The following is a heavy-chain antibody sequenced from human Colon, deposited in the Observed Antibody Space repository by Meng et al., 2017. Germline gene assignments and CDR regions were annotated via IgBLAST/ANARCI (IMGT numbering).Heavy chain of an antibody. CDR1: GGSVSSASYY. CDR2: IHYSGSR. V-gene: IGHV4-61*01. CDR3: ARFYGSGTFEVHDY. Sequence: QGPCEQSGPGLVRPSETLSLTCNVSGGSVSSASYYWSWIRQPPGKGLEWIGLIHYSGSRNYNPSLKSRVTMSVDTSKNQVSLRLTSVTAADTAVYYCARFYGSGTFEVHDYWGQGTLVTVSS. J-gene: IGHJ4*02. D-gene: IGHD3-10*01.